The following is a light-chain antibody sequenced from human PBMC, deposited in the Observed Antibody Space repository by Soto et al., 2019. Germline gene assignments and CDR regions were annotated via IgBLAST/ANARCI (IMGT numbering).Light chain of an antibody. J-gene: IGKJ2*01. CDR2: KAS. Sequence: DIQMTQSPSTLSASVGDRVTITCRASQSISSYLAWYQQKPGKAPKVLIYKASSLKSGVPSRFSGSGSGTDFPLTISSLQPDDFATYYCQQYNNYPYTFGQGTNLEIQ. CDR1: QSISSY. CDR3: QQYNNYPYT. V-gene: IGKV1-5*03.